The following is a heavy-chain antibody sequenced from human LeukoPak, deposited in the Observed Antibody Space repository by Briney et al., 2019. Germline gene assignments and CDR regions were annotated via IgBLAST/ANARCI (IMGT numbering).Heavy chain of an antibody. CDR1: GYTFTNYY. V-gene: IGHV1-46*04. J-gene: IGHJ4*02. Sequence: GASVKVSCKASGYTFTNYYMHWVRQAPGQGLEWMGIINPSGGSTSYAQKLQGRVTMTRDTSTSTVYMELSSLRSEDTAVYYCARFSLGGGGYFDYWGQGTLVTVSS. CDR2: INPSGGST. CDR3: ARFSLGGGGYFDY. D-gene: IGHD3-16*01.